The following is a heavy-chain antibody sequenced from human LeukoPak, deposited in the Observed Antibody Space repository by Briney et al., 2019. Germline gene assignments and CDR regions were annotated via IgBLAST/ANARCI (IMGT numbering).Heavy chain of an antibody. CDR2: ISSSSSYI. D-gene: IGHD6-13*01. CDR3: ARVDIAAAGDFDY. V-gene: IGHV3-21*01. J-gene: IGHJ4*02. CDR1: GFTFSSYS. Sequence: SGGSLRLSCAASGFTFSSYSMNWVRRALGKGLEWVSSISSSSSYIYYADSVKGRFTISRDNAKNSLYLQMNSLRAEDTAVYYCARVDIAAAGDFDYWGQGTLVTVSS.